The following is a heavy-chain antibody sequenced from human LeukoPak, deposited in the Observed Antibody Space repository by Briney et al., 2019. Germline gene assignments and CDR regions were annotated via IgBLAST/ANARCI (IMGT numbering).Heavy chain of an antibody. Sequence: GGSLRLSCAASGFTFSSYGMHWVRQAPGKGLEWVAVIWYDGSNKYSADSVKGRFTISRDNSKNTLYLQMNSLRAEDTAVYYCAREVLFGGESAFDIWGQGTMVTVSS. V-gene: IGHV3-33*01. CDR2: IWYDGSNK. CDR3: AREVLFGGESAFDI. J-gene: IGHJ3*02. D-gene: IGHD3-10*01. CDR1: GFTFSSYG.